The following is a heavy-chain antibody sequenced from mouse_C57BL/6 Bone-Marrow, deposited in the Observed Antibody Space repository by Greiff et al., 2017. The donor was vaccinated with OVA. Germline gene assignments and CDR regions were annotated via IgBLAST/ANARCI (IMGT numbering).Heavy chain of an antibody. D-gene: IGHD2-3*01. J-gene: IGHJ3*01. V-gene: IGHV8-8*01. Sequence: QVTLKECGPGILQPSQTLSLTCSFSGFSLSTFGMGVGWIRQPSGKGLEWLAHIWWDDDKYYNPALKSRLTISKDTSKNQVFLKIANVDTADTATYYCARAFYDGYYAWFAYWGQGTLVTVSA. CDR3: ARAFYDGYYAWFAY. CDR1: GFSLSTFGMG. CDR2: IWWDDDK.